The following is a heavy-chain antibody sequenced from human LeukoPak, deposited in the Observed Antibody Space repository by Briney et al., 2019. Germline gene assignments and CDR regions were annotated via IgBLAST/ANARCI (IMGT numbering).Heavy chain of an antibody. Sequence: GASVKVSCKASGGTFSSYAISWVRQAPGQGLEWMGGIIPIFGTANYAQKFQGRVTITADESTSTAYMELRSLTSDDTAVYYCATDFGTHDFDFWGQGTLVIVSS. CDR3: ATDFGTHDFDF. D-gene: IGHD1-14*01. CDR2: IIPIFGTA. J-gene: IGHJ4*02. V-gene: IGHV1-69*13. CDR1: GGTFSSYA.